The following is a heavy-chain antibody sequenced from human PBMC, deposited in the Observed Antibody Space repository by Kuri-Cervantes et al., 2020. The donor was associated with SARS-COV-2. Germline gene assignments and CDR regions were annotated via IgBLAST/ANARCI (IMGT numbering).Heavy chain of an antibody. Sequence: LSLTCAASGFTFSSYSMNWVRQAPGKGLEWVAVISYDGSNKYYADSVKGRFTISRDNSKNTLYLQMNSLRAEDTAVYYCAKDIDIVVVPAYYYYYGMDVWGQGTTVTVSS. D-gene: IGHD2-2*01. J-gene: IGHJ6*02. CDR1: GFTFSSYS. CDR2: ISYDGSNK. CDR3: AKDIDIVVVPAYYYYYGMDV. V-gene: IGHV3-30*18.